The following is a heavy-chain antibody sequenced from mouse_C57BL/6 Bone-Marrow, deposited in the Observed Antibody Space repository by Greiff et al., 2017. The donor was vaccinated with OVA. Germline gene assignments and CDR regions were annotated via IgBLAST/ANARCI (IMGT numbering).Heavy chain of an antibody. V-gene: IGHV1-76*01. CDR1: GYTFTDYY. CDR3: AREEGDY. Sequence: VQLQQSGAELVRPGASVKLSCKASGYTFTDYYINWVKQRPGQGLEWIARIYPGSGNTYYNEKFKGKATLTADKSSSTAYMQLSSLTSEDSAVDCCAREEGDYWGQGTTLTVSS. CDR2: IYPGSGNT. J-gene: IGHJ2*01.